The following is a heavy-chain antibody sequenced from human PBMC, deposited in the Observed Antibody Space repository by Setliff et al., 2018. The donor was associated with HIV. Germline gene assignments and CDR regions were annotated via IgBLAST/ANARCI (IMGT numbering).Heavy chain of an antibody. D-gene: IGHD2-15*01. V-gene: IGHV1-58*02. Sequence: ASVKVSCKASGFTFTSSAMQWVRQARGQRLEWIGWIVVGSGNTNYAQKFQERVTITRDMSTSTAYMELSNLRSEDTAVYYCAADCSGGSCPEYFQHWGQGTLVTVSS. CDR2: IVVGSGNT. CDR1: GFTFTSSA. CDR3: AADCSGGSCPEYFQH. J-gene: IGHJ1*01.